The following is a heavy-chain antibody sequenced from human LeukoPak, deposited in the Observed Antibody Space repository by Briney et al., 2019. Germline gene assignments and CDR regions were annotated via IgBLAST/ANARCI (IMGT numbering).Heavy chain of an antibody. CDR1: GGSFSGYY. V-gene: IGHV4-34*01. Sequence: SETLSLTCAVYGGSFSGYYWSWIRQPPGKGLEWIGEINHSGSTNYNPSLKSRVTISVDTSKNQFSLKLSSVTAADTAVYYCARGHGYSGYDLDYWGQGTLVTVSS. CDR2: INHSGST. CDR3: ARGHGYSGYDLDY. D-gene: IGHD5-12*01. J-gene: IGHJ4*02.